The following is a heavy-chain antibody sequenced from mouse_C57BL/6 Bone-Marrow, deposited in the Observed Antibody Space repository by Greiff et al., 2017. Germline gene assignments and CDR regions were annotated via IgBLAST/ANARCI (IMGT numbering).Heavy chain of an antibody. Sequence: QVTLKESGPGILQSSQTLSLTCSFSGFSLSTSGMGVSWLRQPSGKGLEWLAHIYWDDDTRYNPSLKSRLTISKDTSRNQVFLKITSVDTADTATYDCARRGYYGRAYAMDYWGQGTSVTVSS. D-gene: IGHD1-1*01. V-gene: IGHV8-12*01. CDR3: ARRGYYGRAYAMDY. CDR1: GFSLSTSGMG. CDR2: IYWDDDT. J-gene: IGHJ4*01.